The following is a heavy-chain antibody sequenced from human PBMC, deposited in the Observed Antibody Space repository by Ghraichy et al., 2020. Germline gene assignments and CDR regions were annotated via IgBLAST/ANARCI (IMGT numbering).Heavy chain of an antibody. J-gene: IGHJ4*02. CDR1: GFTFSSYA. Sequence: GESLNISCAASGFTFSSYAMSWVRQAPGKGLEWVSAISGSGGSTYYADSVKGRFTISRDNSKNTLYLQMNSLRAEDTAVYYCAKGPEDDFWSGSYFDYWGQGTLVTVSS. D-gene: IGHD3-3*01. CDR3: AKGPEDDFWSGSYFDY. V-gene: IGHV3-23*01. CDR2: ISGSGGST.